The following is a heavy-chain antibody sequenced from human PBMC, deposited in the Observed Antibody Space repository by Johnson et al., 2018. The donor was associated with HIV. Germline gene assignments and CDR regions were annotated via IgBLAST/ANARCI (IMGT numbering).Heavy chain of an antibody. V-gene: IGHV3-7*01. Sequence: VQLVESGGGVVQPGRSLRLSCAASGFTFSSFAIHWVRQAPGKGLEWVANIKQDGSEKYYVDSVKGRFTISRDNAKNSLYLQMNSLRAEDTAVYYCARDDTEADGAFDIWGQGTMVTVSS. CDR2: IKQDGSEK. D-gene: IGHD2-2*02. CDR1: GFTFSSFA. CDR3: ARDDTEADGAFDI. J-gene: IGHJ3*02.